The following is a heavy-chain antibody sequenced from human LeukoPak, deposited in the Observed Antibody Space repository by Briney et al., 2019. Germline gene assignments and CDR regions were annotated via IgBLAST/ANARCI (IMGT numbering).Heavy chain of an antibody. D-gene: IGHD2-15*01. CDR1: GFSFSSSA. CDR3: TRGSYCSGGSCYSAY. CDR2: ISSNGGTT. Sequence: GGSLRLSCAASGFSFSSSAMHWVRQAPGKGLEYVSAISSNGGTTYYANSVKGRFTISRDNSKNTLYLQMGSLRAEDMAVYYCTRGSYCSGGSCYSAYWGQGTLVTVSS. V-gene: IGHV3-64*01. J-gene: IGHJ4*02.